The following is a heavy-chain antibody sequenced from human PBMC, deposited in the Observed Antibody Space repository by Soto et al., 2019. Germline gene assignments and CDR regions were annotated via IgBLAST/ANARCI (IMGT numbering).Heavy chain of an antibody. CDR1: GYTFTSYD. Sequence: GASVKVSCKASGYTFTSYDINWVRQATGQRLEWIGWIVVGSGNTNYAQKFQERVTITRDMSTSTAYMELSSLRSEDTAVYYCAADSPGCSLYGMDVWGQGTTVTVSS. D-gene: IGHD2-8*01. V-gene: IGHV1-58*02. CDR2: IVVGSGNT. CDR3: AADSPGCSLYGMDV. J-gene: IGHJ6*02.